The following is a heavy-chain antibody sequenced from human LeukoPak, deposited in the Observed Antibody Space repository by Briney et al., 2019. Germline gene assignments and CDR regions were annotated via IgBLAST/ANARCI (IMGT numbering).Heavy chain of an antibody. D-gene: IGHD3-22*01. CDR1: GGSISSYY. CDR3: ATDHYDSSGTFDY. CDR2: IYYSGST. Sequence: PSETLSLTCTVSGGSISSYYWSWIRQPPGKGLEWIGYIYYSGSTNYNPSLKSRVTISVDTSKNQFSLKLSSVTAADTAVYYCATDHYDSSGTFDYWGQGTLVTVSS. V-gene: IGHV4-59*01. J-gene: IGHJ4*02.